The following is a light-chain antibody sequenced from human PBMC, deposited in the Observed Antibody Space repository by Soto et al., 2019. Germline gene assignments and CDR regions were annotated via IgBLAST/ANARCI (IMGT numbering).Light chain of an antibody. CDR3: AAWGASLNTSV. V-gene: IGLV1-44*01. CDR1: SSNIGSNA. J-gene: IGLJ3*02. Sequence: QSVLTQPPSASATPGQTVTISCSGSSSNIGSNAVSWYQHFPGTAPKVLIYSDDQRPSGVPDRFTGSKSGTSASLSISGLQAEDAADYFCAAWGASLNTSVFGGRTKLTVL. CDR2: SDD.